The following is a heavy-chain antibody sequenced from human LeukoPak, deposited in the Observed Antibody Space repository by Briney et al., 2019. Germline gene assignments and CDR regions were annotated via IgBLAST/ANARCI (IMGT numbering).Heavy chain of an antibody. V-gene: IGHV3-74*01. J-gene: IGHJ4*02. CDR3: AREYSSSSGRAFDY. D-gene: IGHD6-6*01. Sequence: SGGPLRLSCAASGFSFSSYWMHWVRQAPGKGLVWVSRISSDESSTTYADSVRGRFTISRDNAKNTLYLQMNSLRVEDTAVYYCAREYSSSSGRAFDYWGQGTLVTVSP. CDR2: ISSDESST. CDR1: GFSFSSYW.